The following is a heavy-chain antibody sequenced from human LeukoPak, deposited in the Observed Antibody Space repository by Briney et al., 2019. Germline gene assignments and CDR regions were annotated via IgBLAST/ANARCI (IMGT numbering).Heavy chain of an antibody. D-gene: IGHD4-23*01. CDR3: ARSYGGNPMYFFDS. CDR2: IFASGST. Sequence: SETLSLTCTVSGGSFSSYYWSWIRRPAGEGLEWIGRIFASGSTNYNPSLKSRVSISMHQSMNQFSLKLSSVTAADTAVYYCARSYGGNPMYFFDSWGQGTLVTVSS. J-gene: IGHJ4*02. V-gene: IGHV4-4*07. CDR1: GGSFSSYY.